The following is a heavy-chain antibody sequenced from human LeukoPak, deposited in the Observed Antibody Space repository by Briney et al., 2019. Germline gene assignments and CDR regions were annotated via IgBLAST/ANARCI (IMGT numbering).Heavy chain of an antibody. V-gene: IGHV4-59*01. D-gene: IGHD5-12*01. CDR2: IYYSGST. CDR1: GGSISSYS. Sequence: PSETLSLTCTVSGGSISSYSWSWIRQPPGKGLEWMGYIYYSGSTNYNPSLKSRVTISVDTSKNQYSLKLSSVTAADTAVYYCARGWMKDAFDIWGQGTMVTVSS. J-gene: IGHJ3*02. CDR3: ARGWMKDAFDI.